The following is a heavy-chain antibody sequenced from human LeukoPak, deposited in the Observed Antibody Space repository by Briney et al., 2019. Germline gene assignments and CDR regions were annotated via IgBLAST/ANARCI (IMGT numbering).Heavy chain of an antibody. CDR2: ISYDGSNN. CDR1: GFTLSSYA. D-gene: IGHD1-20*01. CDR3: AKEPSAKVTGFDD. Sequence: PGGSLRLSCAASGFTLSSYAMHWVRQAPGKGLEWVAVISYDGSNNYYADSVKGRFTISRDNSKNTLYLQMNSLRAEDTAVYYCAKEPSAKVTGFDDWGQGTLVTVSS. J-gene: IGHJ5*02. V-gene: IGHV3-30-3*01.